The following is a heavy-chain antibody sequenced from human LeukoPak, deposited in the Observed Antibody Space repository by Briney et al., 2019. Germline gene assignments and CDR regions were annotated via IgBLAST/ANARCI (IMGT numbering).Heavy chain of an antibody. Sequence: SETLSLTCTVSGYSISRGYFWGWIRQPPGKGLEWIGTIYHIGRTYYNPSLKSRVNISLDTCKNQFSLKLSSVTDADTAVYSCARDYKVLKGFVPREVGATGGWFDPWGQGTLVTVSS. CDR3: ARDYKVLKGFVPREVGATGGWFDP. J-gene: IGHJ5*02. V-gene: IGHV4-38-2*02. CDR1: GYSISRGYF. CDR2: IYHIGRT. D-gene: IGHD1-26*01.